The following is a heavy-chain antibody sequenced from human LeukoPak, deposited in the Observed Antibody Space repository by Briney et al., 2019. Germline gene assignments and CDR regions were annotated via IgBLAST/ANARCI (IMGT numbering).Heavy chain of an antibody. D-gene: IGHD2-2*02. J-gene: IGHJ2*01. Sequence: PGGSLRLSCAASGFTFSSYSMNWVRQAPGKGLEWVAVIWYDGSKKYYADSVKGRFTISRDNSKNTLYLQMNSLRAEDTAVYYCARGLRDCTSTSCFTYWYFDLWGRGTLVTVSS. CDR1: GFTFSSYS. CDR3: ARGLRDCTSTSCFTYWYFDL. CDR2: IWYDGSKK. V-gene: IGHV3-33*08.